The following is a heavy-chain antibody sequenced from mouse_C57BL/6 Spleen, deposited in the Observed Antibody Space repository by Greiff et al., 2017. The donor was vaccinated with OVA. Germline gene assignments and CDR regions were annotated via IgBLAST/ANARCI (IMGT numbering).Heavy chain of an antibody. Sequence: ESGPGLVKPSQSLSLTCSVTGYSITSGYYWNWIRQFPGNKLEWMGYISYDGSNNYNPSLKNRISITRDTSKNQFFLKLNSVTTEDTATYYCAREATGYYFDYWGQGTTLTVSS. CDR3: AREATGYYFDY. J-gene: IGHJ2*01. V-gene: IGHV3-6*01. CDR1: GYSITSGYY. CDR2: ISYDGSN. D-gene: IGHD1-1*01.